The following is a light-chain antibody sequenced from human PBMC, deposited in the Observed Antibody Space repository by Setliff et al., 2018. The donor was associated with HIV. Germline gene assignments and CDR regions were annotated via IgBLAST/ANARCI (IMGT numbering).Light chain of an antibody. J-gene: IGLJ2*01. CDR3: SSYTSTTTPV. Sequence: QSALTQPASVSGSPGQSITISCTGTSSDVGGYNHVSWYQQHPGKAPKLMIYEVGNRPSGVSNRFSGSKSGNTASLTISGLQAEDEADYYCSSYTSTTTPVFGGGTKVTVL. CDR1: SSDVGGYNH. CDR2: EVG. V-gene: IGLV2-14*01.